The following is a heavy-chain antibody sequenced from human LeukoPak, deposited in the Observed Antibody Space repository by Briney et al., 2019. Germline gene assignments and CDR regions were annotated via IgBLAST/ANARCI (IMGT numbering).Heavy chain of an antibody. CDR1: GFTFSSYG. CDR3: ARAQYYLDS. J-gene: IGHJ4*02. Sequence: TGGSLRLSCAASGFTFSSYGMHWVRQAPGKGLEWVAVISYDGSNKYYADSVKGRFTISRDNAKNSLYLQMNSLRAEDTAVYYCARAQYYLDSWGQGTLVTVSS. V-gene: IGHV3-30*03. CDR2: ISYDGSNK.